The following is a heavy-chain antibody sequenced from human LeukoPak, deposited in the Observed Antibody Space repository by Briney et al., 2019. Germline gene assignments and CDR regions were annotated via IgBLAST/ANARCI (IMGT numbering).Heavy chain of an antibody. CDR2: IYYTGTT. CDR3: ARLRDEGYSYGSLDY. Sequence: SETLSLTCTVSGGSISRSTYYWGWIRQPPGKGLEWIANIYYTGTTLYNPSLRSRVTISVDTSENQFSLKLISVTAADTAVYYCARLRDEGYSYGSLDYWGQGTLVTVSS. D-gene: IGHD5-18*01. V-gene: IGHV4-39*01. CDR1: GGSISRSTYY. J-gene: IGHJ4*02.